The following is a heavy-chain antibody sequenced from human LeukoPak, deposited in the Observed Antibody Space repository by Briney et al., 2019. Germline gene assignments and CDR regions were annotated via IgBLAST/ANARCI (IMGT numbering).Heavy chain of an antibody. D-gene: IGHD6-13*01. Sequence: SETLSLTCTVSGDSISSSRHSWGWIRQPPGKGLEWIGSISYSGSTYYNPSLKTRVTMSVDTSENQFSLKLSSVTAADTAVYYCARYSRYYYGMDVWGQGTTVTVSS. V-gene: IGHV4-39*07. CDR1: GDSISSSRHS. J-gene: IGHJ6*02. CDR3: ARYSRYYYGMDV. CDR2: ISYSGST.